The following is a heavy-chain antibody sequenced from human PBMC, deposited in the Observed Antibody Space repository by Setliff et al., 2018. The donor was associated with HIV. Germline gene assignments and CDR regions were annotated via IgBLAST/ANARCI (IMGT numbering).Heavy chain of an antibody. CDR2: MNPNTGVS. Sequence: GASVKVSCKASGHTFTNVDIHWLQRATGQGLEWMGWMNPNTGVSGYALKFQARVTMTRDTSISTAYMELSSLTSEDAAVYYCARGKGVGGVVITGGLDVWGKGTTVTVSS. D-gene: IGHD3-10*01. V-gene: IGHV1-8*01. CDR3: ARGKGVGGVVITGGLDV. CDR1: GHTFTNVD. J-gene: IGHJ6*04.